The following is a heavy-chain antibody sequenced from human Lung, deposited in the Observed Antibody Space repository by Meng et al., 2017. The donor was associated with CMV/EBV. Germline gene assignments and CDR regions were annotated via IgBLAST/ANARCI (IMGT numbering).Heavy chain of an antibody. CDR2: IQHGGST. D-gene: IGHD3-3*01. J-gene: IGHJ4*02. CDR1: GGSISSGSYY. V-gene: IGHV4-39*07. Sequence: GSLRLSXSVSGGSISSGSYYWVWVRQPPGKGLECIGEIQHGGSTYYNPSLKTPVTISVDTSKNQFSVSLTSVTAADTAVYYCASRLYDSLDYYDYWGQGALVTVSS. CDR3: ASRLYDSLDYYDY.